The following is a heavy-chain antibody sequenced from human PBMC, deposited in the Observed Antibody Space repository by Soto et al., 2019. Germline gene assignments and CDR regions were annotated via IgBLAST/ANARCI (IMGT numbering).Heavy chain of an antibody. CDR3: AKNYFFDS. CDR1: GFTFSSYA. J-gene: IGHJ4*02. V-gene: IGHV3-23*01. CDR2: IGVSSDA. Sequence: EVQLLESGGGLVQPGESLRLSCAASGFTFSSYAMSWARQAPGKGLEWVSSIGVSSDAYYADSVKGRFTISRDNSRNTVYLQMNSLRAEDTALYYCAKNYFFDSWGQGTLVTVSS.